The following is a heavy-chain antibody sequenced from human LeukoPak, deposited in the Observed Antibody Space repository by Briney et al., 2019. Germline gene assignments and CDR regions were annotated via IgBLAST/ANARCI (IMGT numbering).Heavy chain of an antibody. V-gene: IGHV1-2*02. Sequence: PGGSLRLSCAASGYTFTGYYMHWVRQAPGQGLEWMGWINPNSGGTNYAQKFQGRVTMTRDTSISTAYMELSRLRSDDTAVYYCARDSNSSSWYHYYYYYGMDVWGQGTTVTVSS. CDR2: INPNSGGT. J-gene: IGHJ6*02. CDR3: ARDSNSSSWYHYYYYYGMDV. D-gene: IGHD6-13*01. CDR1: GYTFTGYY.